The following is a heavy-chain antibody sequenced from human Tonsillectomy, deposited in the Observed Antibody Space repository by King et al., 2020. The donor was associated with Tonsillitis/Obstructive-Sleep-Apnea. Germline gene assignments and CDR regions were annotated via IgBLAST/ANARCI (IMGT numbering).Heavy chain of an antibody. Sequence: VQLVESGGGLVQPGGSLRLSCAASGFTFSSYWMHLVRQAPGKGLVWVSRINSDVISTSYADSVKGRFTIPRDNAKNTLYLQMNSLRAEDTAVYDCAREGYSSSSPIDYWGQGTLVTVSS. CDR1: GFTFSSYW. J-gene: IGHJ4*02. D-gene: IGHD6-6*01. V-gene: IGHV3-74*01. CDR3: AREGYSSSSPIDY. CDR2: INSDVIST.